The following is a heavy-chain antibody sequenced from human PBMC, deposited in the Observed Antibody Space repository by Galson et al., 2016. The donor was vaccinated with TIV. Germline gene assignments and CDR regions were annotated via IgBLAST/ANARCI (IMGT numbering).Heavy chain of an antibody. Sequence: SLRLSCAASGFTFYNYWMSWVRQAPGKGLEWVASIEGDGRDKDYVDSVKGRFTISRDNAKNPLYLQMNSLRPEDTAVYYCARVPWDGIVVPAATPNYWFDPWGQGTLVIVSS. J-gene: IGHJ5*02. D-gene: IGHD6-19*01. CDR3: ARVPWDGIVVPAATPNYWFDP. CDR1: GFTFYNYW. V-gene: IGHV3-7*01. CDR2: IEGDGRDK.